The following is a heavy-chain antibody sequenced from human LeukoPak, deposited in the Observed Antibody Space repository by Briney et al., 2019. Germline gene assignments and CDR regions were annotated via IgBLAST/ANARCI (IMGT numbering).Heavy chain of an antibody. CDR3: AREGRLGHGYPSDAFDI. D-gene: IGHD3-22*01. CDR2: INPSGGST. CDR1: GYTFTSYY. Sequence: GASVTVSCKASGYTFTSYYMHWVRQAPGQGLEWMGIINPSGGSTSYAQKFQGRVTMTRDTSTSTVYMELSSLRSEDTAVYYCAREGRLGHGYPSDAFDIWGQGTMVTVSS. V-gene: IGHV1-46*01. J-gene: IGHJ3*02.